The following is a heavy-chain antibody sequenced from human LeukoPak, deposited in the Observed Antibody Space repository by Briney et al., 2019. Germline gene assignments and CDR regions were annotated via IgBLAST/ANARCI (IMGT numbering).Heavy chain of an antibody. CDR3: ARVEVGDYVWGSYRL. CDR1: GYTFTGYY. Sequence: ASVKVSCKASGYTFTGYYMHWVRQAPGQGLEWMGWINPNSGGTNYAQKFQGRVTMTRDTSISTAYMELSRLRSDDTAVYYCARVEVGDYVWGSYRLWGQGTPVTVSS. D-gene: IGHD3-16*02. J-gene: IGHJ4*02. V-gene: IGHV1-2*02. CDR2: INPNSGGT.